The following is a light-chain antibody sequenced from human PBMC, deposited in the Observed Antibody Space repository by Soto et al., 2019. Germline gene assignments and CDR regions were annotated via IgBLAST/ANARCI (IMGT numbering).Light chain of an antibody. J-gene: IGKJ4*01. CDR3: QQYVDLPPT. Sequence: TQSPGTLSLSPGEGATLSCRTSQRVDNNFVAWYQQKPGKAPKLLIYDASKLETGVPSRFSGSGSGTDFTFTISSLQPEDIATYYCQQYVDLPPTFGGGTKVEIK. V-gene: IGKV1-33*01. CDR2: DAS. CDR1: QRVDNN.